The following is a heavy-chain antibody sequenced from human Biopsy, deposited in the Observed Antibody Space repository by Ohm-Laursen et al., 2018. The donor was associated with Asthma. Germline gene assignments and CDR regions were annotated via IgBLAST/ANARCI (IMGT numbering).Heavy chain of an antibody. CDR3: ARCQVGYSSGWSLLLKKIYYSGMDV. Sequence: SVKVSCKISGYSLTDLSMHLVRQAPGQGLEWLGGIMTVFGTTNYAQKFQGRVTITADESTSTAYMEVTSLRSEDTAIYYCARCQVGYSSGWSLLLKKIYYSGMDVWGQGTAVTVSS. V-gene: IGHV1-69*13. CDR1: GYSLTDLS. J-gene: IGHJ6*02. D-gene: IGHD6-19*01. CDR2: IMTVFGTT.